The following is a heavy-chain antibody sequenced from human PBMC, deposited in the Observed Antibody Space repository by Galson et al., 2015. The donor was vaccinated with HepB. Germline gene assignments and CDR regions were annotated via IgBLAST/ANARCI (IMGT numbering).Heavy chain of an antibody. CDR1: GFSLSNSA. D-gene: IGHD2-21*02. CDR2: ISSDAKNV. V-gene: IGHV3-30*03. J-gene: IGHJ4*02. Sequence: SLRLSCAASGFSLSNSAMHWVRQAPGKGLEWVAKISSDAKNVYYAESVRGRSAISRDYSKNALYLEMNSLRVEDTAVYYCAADATTIVTAFDYWGQGTLVTVSS. CDR3: AADATTIVTAFDY.